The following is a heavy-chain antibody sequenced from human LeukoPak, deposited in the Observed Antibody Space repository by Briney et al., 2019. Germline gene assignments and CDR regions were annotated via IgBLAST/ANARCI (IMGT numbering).Heavy chain of an antibody. V-gene: IGHV3-66*03. CDR1: GFTVSSNY. D-gene: IGHD2-2*01. CDR3: ARENGYCSSTSCHHLDY. CDR2: IYSCGST. Sequence: GGSLRLSCAASGFTVSSNYMSWVRQAPGKGLEWVSVIYSCGSTYYADSVKGRFTISRDNAKNSLYLQMNSLRAEDTAVYYCARENGYCSSTSCHHLDYWGQGTLVTVSS. J-gene: IGHJ4*02.